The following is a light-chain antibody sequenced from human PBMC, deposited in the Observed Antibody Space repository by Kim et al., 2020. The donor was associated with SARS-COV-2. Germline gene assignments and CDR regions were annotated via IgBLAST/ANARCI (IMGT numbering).Light chain of an antibody. CDR3: QSADSSGTVV. CDR2: KDS. CDR1: ALPKQY. V-gene: IGLV3-25*03. J-gene: IGLJ2*01. Sequence: SYELTQPPSVSVSPGQTARITCSGDALPKQYAYWYQQKPGQAPGLVIYKDSERPSGIPERLSGSSSGTTVTLTISGVQAEDEADYYCQSADSSGTVVFGG.